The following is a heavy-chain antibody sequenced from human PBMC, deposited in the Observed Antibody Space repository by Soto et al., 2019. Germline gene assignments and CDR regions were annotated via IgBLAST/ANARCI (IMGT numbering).Heavy chain of an antibody. CDR1: GFTVSDNY. CDR3: STETEWSPDY. CDR2: IYSSGST. J-gene: IGHJ4*02. Sequence: GSLRLSCAAFGFTVSDNYMSWVRQAPGKRLEWVSVIYSSGSTYYPDSVKGRFTISRDNSNNILYPQMNSLRVEDTAVYYCSTETEWSPDYWGQGTLVTVSS. V-gene: IGHV3-66*01. D-gene: IGHD3-3*01.